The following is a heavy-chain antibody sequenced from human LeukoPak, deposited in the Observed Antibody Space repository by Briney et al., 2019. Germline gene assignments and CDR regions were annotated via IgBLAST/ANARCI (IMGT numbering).Heavy chain of an antibody. Sequence: GSLRLFCAASWFTVRSNYLSWVRQAPGKGLELVSVIYSGGSTYYADSVKGRFTISRHNSKNTLYLQMNSLRAEDTAVYYCASMNYGGYFDYWGQGTLVTVSS. CDR1: WFTVRSNY. CDR3: ASMNYGGYFDY. CDR2: IYSGGST. V-gene: IGHV3-53*04. J-gene: IGHJ4*02. D-gene: IGHD1-7*01.